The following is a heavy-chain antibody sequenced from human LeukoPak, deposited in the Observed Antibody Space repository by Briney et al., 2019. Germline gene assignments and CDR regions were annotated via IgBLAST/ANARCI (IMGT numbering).Heavy chain of an antibody. CDR3: ASALGVPKMTTVVRFDY. Sequence: GASVKVSCKASGGTFSSYAISWVRQAPGQGLGWMGGIIPIFGTANYAQKFQGRVTITADESTSTAYMELSSLRSEDTAVYYCASALGVPKMTTVVRFDYWGQGTLVTVSS. CDR1: GGTFSSYA. D-gene: IGHD4-23*01. J-gene: IGHJ4*02. V-gene: IGHV1-69*13. CDR2: IIPIFGTA.